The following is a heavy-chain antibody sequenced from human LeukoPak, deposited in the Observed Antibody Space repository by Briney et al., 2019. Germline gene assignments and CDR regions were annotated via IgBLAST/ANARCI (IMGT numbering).Heavy chain of an antibody. J-gene: IGHJ6*03. Sequence: SSVKVSCKASGGTFSGYAINWVRQAPGQGLEWMGGIIPIFGTANYAQKFQGRVTITADKSTSTAYMELSSLRSEDTAVYYCAREYSAYYYYMDVWGKGTTVTVSS. D-gene: IGHD6-13*01. CDR2: IIPIFGTA. CDR1: GGTFSGYA. CDR3: AREYSAYYYYMDV. V-gene: IGHV1-69*06.